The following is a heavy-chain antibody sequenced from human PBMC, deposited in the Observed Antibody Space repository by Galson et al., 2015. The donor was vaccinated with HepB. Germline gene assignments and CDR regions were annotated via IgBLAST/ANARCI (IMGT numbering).Heavy chain of an antibody. CDR2: ISWNSGSI. Sequence: SLRLSCAASGFTFDDYAMHWVRQAPGKGLEWVSGISWNSGSIGYADSVKGRFTISRDNAKNSLYLQMDSLRAEDTALYYCFGKGEGIAVAGGEYYFDYWGQGTLVTVSS. CDR3: FGKGEGIAVAGGEYYFDY. D-gene: IGHD6-19*01. J-gene: IGHJ4*02. CDR1: GFTFDDYA. V-gene: IGHV3-9*01.